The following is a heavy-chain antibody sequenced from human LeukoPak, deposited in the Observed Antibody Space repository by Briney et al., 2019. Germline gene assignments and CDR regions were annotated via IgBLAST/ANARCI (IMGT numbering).Heavy chain of an antibody. D-gene: IGHD3-9*01. Sequence: PSQTLSLTCTVSGGSISSGGYYWSWIRQHPGNGLEWIGYIYYSGSTYYNPSLKSRVTISVDTSKNQFSLKLSSVTAADTAVYYCAQKNDILTGYYTRWGQGTLVTVSS. CDR1: GGSISSGGYY. V-gene: IGHV4-31*03. CDR3: AQKNDILTGYYTR. CDR2: IYYSGST. J-gene: IGHJ4*02.